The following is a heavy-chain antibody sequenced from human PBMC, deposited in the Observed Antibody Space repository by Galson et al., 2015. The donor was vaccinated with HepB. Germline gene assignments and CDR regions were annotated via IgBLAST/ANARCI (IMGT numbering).Heavy chain of an antibody. J-gene: IGHJ4*02. CDR1: GYSFTGYW. V-gene: IGHV5-10-1*01. Sequence: QSGAEVKKAGESLRTSCKGSGYSFTGYWITWVRQMPGKGLEWMGMVDPSDSHTRYSPSFQGHVTISADKSTTTAYLQWSSLKASDTAMYYCARLDFDGSGYYFDVWGQGTLVSVSS. CDR2: VDPSDSHT. D-gene: IGHD3-22*01. CDR3: ARLDFDGSGYYFDV.